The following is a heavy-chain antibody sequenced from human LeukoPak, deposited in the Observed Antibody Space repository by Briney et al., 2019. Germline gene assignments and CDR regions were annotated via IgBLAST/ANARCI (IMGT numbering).Heavy chain of an antibody. CDR3: AREGYGSGSYPHFDY. V-gene: IGHV4-38-2*02. Sequence: KSSETLSLTCAVSGYSISSGYYWGWIRQPPGKGLEWIGSIYRSGSTYYNPSLKSRVTISVDTSKNQFSLKLSSVTAADTAVYYCAREGYGSGSYPHFDYWGQGTLVTVSS. CDR2: IYRSGST. D-gene: IGHD3-10*01. J-gene: IGHJ4*02. CDR1: GYSISSGYY.